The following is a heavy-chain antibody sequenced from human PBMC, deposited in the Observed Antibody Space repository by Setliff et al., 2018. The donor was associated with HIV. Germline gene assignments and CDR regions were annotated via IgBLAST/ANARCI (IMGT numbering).Heavy chain of an antibody. CDR2: IYYSGST. CDR1: GGSISSSSYY. Sequence: PSETLSLTCTVSGGSISSSSYYWGWIRQPPGKGLEWIGSIYYSGSTYYNPSLKSRVTISVDTSKNQFSLKLSSVTAADTAVYYCARHTAPRRITIFGVVPDYWGQGTLVTVSS. J-gene: IGHJ4*02. D-gene: IGHD3-3*01. V-gene: IGHV4-39*01. CDR3: ARHTAPRRITIFGVVPDY.